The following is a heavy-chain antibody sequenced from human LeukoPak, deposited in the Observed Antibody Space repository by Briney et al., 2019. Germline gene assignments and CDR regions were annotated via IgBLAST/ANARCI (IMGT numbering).Heavy chain of an antibody. Sequence: GGSLRLSCTVSGFTVSSNSMSWVRQAPGKGLEWVSFIYSDNTHYSDSVKGRFTISRDNAENSLYLQMSTLRAEDTAVYYCARGRRRLAAAGATPPAPYFDCWGQGTLVTVSS. CDR2: IYSDNT. V-gene: IGHV3-53*01. D-gene: IGHD6-13*01. J-gene: IGHJ4*02. CDR1: GFTVSSNS. CDR3: ARGRRRLAAAGATPPAPYFDC.